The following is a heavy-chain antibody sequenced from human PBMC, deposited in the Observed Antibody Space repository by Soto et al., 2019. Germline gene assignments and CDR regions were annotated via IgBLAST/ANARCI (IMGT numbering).Heavy chain of an antibody. J-gene: IGHJ4*02. CDR1: GGSISSGNYY. D-gene: IGHD2-21*01. CDR2: ISYSGST. V-gene: IGHV4-30-4*01. Sequence: SETLSLTCTVSGGSISSGNYYWSWIRQPPGKGLEWIGFISYSGSTYYSTSLKSRVTISVDTSKSQFSLKLSFVTAADTAVYFCARDKIPGLFDYWGQGTLVTVSS. CDR3: ARDKIPGLFDY.